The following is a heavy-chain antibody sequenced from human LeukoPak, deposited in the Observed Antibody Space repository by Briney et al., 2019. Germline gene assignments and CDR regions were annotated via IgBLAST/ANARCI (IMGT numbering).Heavy chain of an antibody. Sequence: PGGSLRLSCAASAFTFSNAWMSWVRQAPGKGLEWVGRIKSKTDGGTTDYAAPVKGRFTISRDDSKNTLYLQMNSLKTEDTAVYYCARDYYGDSYFDYWGQGTLVTVSS. CDR3: ARDYYGDSYFDY. V-gene: IGHV3-15*01. CDR1: AFTFSNAW. D-gene: IGHD4-17*01. CDR2: IKSKTDGGTT. J-gene: IGHJ4*02.